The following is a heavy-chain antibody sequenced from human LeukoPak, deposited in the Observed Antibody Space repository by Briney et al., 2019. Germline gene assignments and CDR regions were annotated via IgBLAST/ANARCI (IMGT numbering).Heavy chain of an antibody. CDR2: IYYSGST. CDR1: GGSISSSNYY. Sequence: SETLSLTCTVSGGSISSSNYYWGWIRQPPGKGLEWIGSIYYSGSTYYNPSLKSRVTISVDTSKNQFSLKLSSVTAADTAVYYCARADPRYYYDSSGYYDYWGQGTLVTVSS. V-gene: IGHV4-39*07. J-gene: IGHJ4*02. D-gene: IGHD3-22*01. CDR3: ARADPRYYYDSSGYYDY.